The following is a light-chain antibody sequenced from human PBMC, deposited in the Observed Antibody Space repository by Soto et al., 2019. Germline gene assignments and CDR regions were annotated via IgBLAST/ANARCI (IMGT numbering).Light chain of an antibody. CDR3: SSYTSSSTYVV. CDR1: SSDVGGYNY. V-gene: IGLV2-14*01. CDR2: DVS. Sequence: QSVLTQPASVSGSPGQSITISCTGTSSDVGGYNYVSWYQQHPGKAPKLMIYDVSNRPSGVSNRXSGSKSGNTASLTISGLQAEDEADYYCSSYTSSSTYVVFGGGTKLTVL. J-gene: IGLJ2*01.